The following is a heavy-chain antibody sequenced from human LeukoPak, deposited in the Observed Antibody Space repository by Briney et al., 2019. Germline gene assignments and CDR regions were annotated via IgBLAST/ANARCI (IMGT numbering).Heavy chain of an antibody. D-gene: IGHD3-22*01. Sequence: GGSLRLSCAASGFTFSNAWMSWVRQAPGKGLEWVSAISGSGGSTYYADSVKGRFTISRDNSKNTLYLQMNSLRAEDTAVYYCAKQTVRGPDSSGYYYYYGMDVWGQGTTVTVSS. CDR1: GFTFSNAW. J-gene: IGHJ6*02. V-gene: IGHV3-23*01. CDR3: AKQTVRGPDSSGYYYYYGMDV. CDR2: ISGSGGST.